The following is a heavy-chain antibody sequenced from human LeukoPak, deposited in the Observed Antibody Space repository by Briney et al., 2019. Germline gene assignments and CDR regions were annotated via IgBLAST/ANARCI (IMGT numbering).Heavy chain of an antibody. V-gene: IGHV1-2*06. D-gene: IGHD3-3*01. Sequence: EASVKVSCKASGYTFTGYYMHWVRQAPGQGLEWMGRINPNSGGTNYAQKFQGRVTMTRDTSISTAYMELSRLRSDDTAAYCCAREGGEYYDFWSGYYWIDYWGQGTLVTVSS. CDR1: GYTFTGYY. J-gene: IGHJ4*02. CDR3: AREGGEYYDFWSGYYWIDY. CDR2: INPNSGGT.